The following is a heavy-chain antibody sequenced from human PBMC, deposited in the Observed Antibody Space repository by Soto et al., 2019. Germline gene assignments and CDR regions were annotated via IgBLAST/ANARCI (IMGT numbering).Heavy chain of an antibody. CDR3: ALFESDDDVWGSFRS. D-gene: IGHD3-16*01. V-gene: IGHV1-69*13. CDR1: GGIFSNYG. CDR2: IIPLFGKP. J-gene: IGHJ5*02. Sequence: GASVKVSCKASGGIFSNYGFSWVRQAPGQGLEWMGGIIPLFGKPSYAQKFQGRLIISADASTNRAYLDLYSLTTEDAGIYYCALFESDDDVWGSFRSWGRGTPVTVSS.